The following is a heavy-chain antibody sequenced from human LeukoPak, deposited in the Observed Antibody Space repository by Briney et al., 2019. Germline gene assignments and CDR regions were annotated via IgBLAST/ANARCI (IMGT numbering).Heavy chain of an antibody. CDR1: GGSFSGYY. CDR3: AGRGVVPAARRQFDY. D-gene: IGHD2-2*01. Sequence: SETLSLTCQVYGGSFSGYYCSWTRQPPGKGLEWIGEINHSGSTNYNPSLKSRVTISVDTSKNQFSLKLSSVTAADTAVYYCAGRGVVPAARRQFDYWGQGTLVTVSS. CDR2: INHSGST. J-gene: IGHJ4*02. V-gene: IGHV4-34*01.